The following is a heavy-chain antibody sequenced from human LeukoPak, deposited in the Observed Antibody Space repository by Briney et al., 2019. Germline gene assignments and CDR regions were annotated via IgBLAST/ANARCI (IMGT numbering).Heavy chain of an antibody. Sequence: GGSLRLSCAASGFTFSDHYMAWVRQAPGQGLELVSYISSSGSTIYYADSVTGRFTISRDNAKNSLYLQMNSLRAEDTAVYYCAELGITMIGGVWGKGTTVTISS. J-gene: IGHJ6*04. CDR1: GFTFSDHY. D-gene: IGHD3-10*02. CDR2: ISSSGSTI. CDR3: AELGITMIGGV. V-gene: IGHV3-11*04.